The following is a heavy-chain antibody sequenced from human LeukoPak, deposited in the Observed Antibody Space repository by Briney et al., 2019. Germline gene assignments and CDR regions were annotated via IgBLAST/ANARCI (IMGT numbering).Heavy chain of an antibody. V-gene: IGHV1-2*02. CDR2: INPNSGGT. Sequence: ASVKVSCKASGYTFTGYYVHWVRQAPGQGLEWMGWINPNSGGTNYAQKFQGSVTMTRDTSISTAYVELSRLRSDDTAVYYCARTEPYYDSSGYLFQHWGQGTLVTVSS. CDR3: ARTEPYYDSSGYLFQH. J-gene: IGHJ1*01. CDR1: GYTFTGYY. D-gene: IGHD3-22*01.